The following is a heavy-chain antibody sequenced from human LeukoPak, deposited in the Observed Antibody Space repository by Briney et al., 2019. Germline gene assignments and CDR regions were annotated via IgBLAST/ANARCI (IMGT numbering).Heavy chain of an antibody. D-gene: IGHD6-13*01. CDR1: GYSFTTYW. CDR3: ARDRFAATAQGDHYYGMDV. V-gene: IGHV5-51*01. J-gene: IGHJ6*02. CDR2: IYPGDSGT. Sequence: GESLKISCKGSGYSFTTYWIGWVRQMPGKGLEWMGIIYPGDSGTRYSPSFQGQVTISADNSISTAYLQWSSLKASDTAMYYCARDRFAATAQGDHYYGMDVWGQGTTVTVSS.